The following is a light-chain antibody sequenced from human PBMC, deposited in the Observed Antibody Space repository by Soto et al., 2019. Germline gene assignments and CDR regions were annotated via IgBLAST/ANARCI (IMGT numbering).Light chain of an antibody. V-gene: IGLV2-8*01. Sequence: QSALTQPPSASGSRGQSVTISCTGTISDIGTYYYVSWYQQHPGKAPKLIIYEVSERPSGVPDRFSGSKSGNTASLTVSGLQAEDEAHYYCSSYAGTKTLVFGGGTKLTVL. CDR2: EVS. CDR1: ISDIGTYYY. CDR3: SSYAGTKTLV. J-gene: IGLJ2*01.